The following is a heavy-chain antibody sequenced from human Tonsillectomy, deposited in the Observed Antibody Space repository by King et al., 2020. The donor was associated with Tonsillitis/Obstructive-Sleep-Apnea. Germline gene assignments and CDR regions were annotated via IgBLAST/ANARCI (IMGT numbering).Heavy chain of an antibody. CDR3: TTRFSEYCRGDNCYYGVDV. V-gene: IGHV3-15*07. Sequence: EVQLVESGGGLVKPGGSLRLSCAASGFSFSKAWMNWVRQAPGKGLEWVGRIKSKTDGGTIDYAAPVKGRFTFSRDDSKNTLYLQMNSLKTEDTALYYCTTRFSEYCRGDNCYYGVDVWGQGTTVTVSS. J-gene: IGHJ6*02. CDR1: GFSFSKAW. D-gene: IGHD2-15*01. CDR2: IKSKTDGGTI.